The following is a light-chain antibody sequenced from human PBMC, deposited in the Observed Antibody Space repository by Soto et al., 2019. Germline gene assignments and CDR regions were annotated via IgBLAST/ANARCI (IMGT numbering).Light chain of an antibody. J-gene: IGKJ2*01. CDR3: QQYDGYPYT. CDR2: DAS. CDR1: QPISSW. Sequence: DIQMTQSPSTLSASVGDRVTITCRASQPISSWLAWYQQKPGKAPKLLIYDASSLESGVPSRFSGSGSGTEFTLTISSLQPDDFSTYDYQQYDGYPYTFGQGTKLEIK. V-gene: IGKV1-5*01.